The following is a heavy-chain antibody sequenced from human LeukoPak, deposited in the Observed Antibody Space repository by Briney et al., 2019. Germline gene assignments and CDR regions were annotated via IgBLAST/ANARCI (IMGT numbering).Heavy chain of an antibody. CDR1: GFTFSSYE. J-gene: IGHJ6*04. CDR2: ISSSGSTI. V-gene: IGHV3-48*03. CDR3: AELGITMIGGV. Sequence: PGGSPRLSCAASGFTFSSYEMNWVRQAPGKGLEWVSYISSSGSTIYYADSVTGRFTISRDNAKNSLYLQMNSLRAEDTPVYYCAELGITMIGGVWGKGTTVTISS. D-gene: IGHD3-10*02.